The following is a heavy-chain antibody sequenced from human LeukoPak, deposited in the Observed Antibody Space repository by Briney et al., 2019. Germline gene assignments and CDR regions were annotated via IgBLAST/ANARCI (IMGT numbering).Heavy chain of an antibody. CDR2: INPNSGGT. CDR1: GYTFTGYY. Sequence: ASVKVSCKASGYTFTGYYMHWVRQAPGQGLEWMGWINPNSGGTNCAQKFQGRVTMTRDTSISTAYMELNRLRSDDTAVYYCARDPGNSRQWLANWFDTWGQGTLVTVSP. D-gene: IGHD6-19*01. CDR3: ARDPGNSRQWLANWFDT. J-gene: IGHJ5*02. V-gene: IGHV1-2*02.